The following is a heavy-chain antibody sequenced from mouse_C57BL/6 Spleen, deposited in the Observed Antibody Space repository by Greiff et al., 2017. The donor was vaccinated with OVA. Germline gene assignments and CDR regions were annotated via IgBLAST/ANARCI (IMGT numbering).Heavy chain of an antibody. Sequence: VQLQQSGAELARPGASVKLSCKASGYTFTSYGISWVKQRTGQGLEWIGEIYPRSGNTYYNEKFKGKATLTADKSSSTAYMELRSLTSEDSAVYFCARFTTVVEVYYAMDYWGQGTSVTVSS. J-gene: IGHJ4*01. D-gene: IGHD1-1*01. CDR2: IYPRSGNT. CDR3: ARFTTVVEVYYAMDY. V-gene: IGHV1-81*01. CDR1: GYTFTSYG.